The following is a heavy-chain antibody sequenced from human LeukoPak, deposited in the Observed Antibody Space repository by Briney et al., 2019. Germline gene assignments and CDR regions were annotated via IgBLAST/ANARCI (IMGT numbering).Heavy chain of an antibody. CDR3: ARGSGSYYHYYYYMDV. CDR1: GGTFSSYA. D-gene: IGHD3-10*01. J-gene: IGHJ6*03. CDR2: IIPIFGTA. V-gene: IGHV1-69*06. Sequence: SVKVSCKASGGTFSSYAISWVRQAPGQGLEWMGGIIPIFGTANYAQKFQGRVTITADKSTSTAYMELSSLRSEDTAVYYCARGSGSYYHYYYYMDVWGKGTTVTVSS.